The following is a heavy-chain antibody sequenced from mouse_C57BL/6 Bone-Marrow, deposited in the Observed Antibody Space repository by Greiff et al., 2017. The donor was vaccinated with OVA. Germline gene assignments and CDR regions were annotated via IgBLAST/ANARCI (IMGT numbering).Heavy chain of an antibody. V-gene: IGHV1-50*01. Sequence: QVQLQQPGAELVKPGASVKLSCKASGYTFTSYWMQWVKQRPGQGLEWIGEIDPSDSYTNYNQKFKGKATLTVDTSSSTAYMQLSSLTSEDSAVYYCATPRSFRQLRLPPCAYWGQGTLVTVSA. CDR1: GYTFTSYW. CDR2: IDPSDSYT. CDR3: ATPRSFRQLRLPPCAY. D-gene: IGHD3-2*02. J-gene: IGHJ3*01.